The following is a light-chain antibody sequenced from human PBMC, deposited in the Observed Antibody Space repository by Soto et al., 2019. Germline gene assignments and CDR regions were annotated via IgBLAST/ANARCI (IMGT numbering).Light chain of an antibody. CDR2: GTS. V-gene: IGKV3-15*01. CDR3: QQYNNWPYT. CDR1: QSVGSN. J-gene: IGKJ2*01. Sequence: EIVMTQSPVTLSVSPGERAALSCRASQSVGSNFAWYQQRPGQAPRVLIYGTSTRATGVPARFSGSGSGTDFTLTISSLESEDFAGYYCQQYNNWPYTFGQVTRLEIK.